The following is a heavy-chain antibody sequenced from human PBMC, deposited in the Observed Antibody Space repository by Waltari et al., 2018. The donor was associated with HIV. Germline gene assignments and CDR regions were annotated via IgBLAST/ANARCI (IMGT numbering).Heavy chain of an antibody. CDR1: GFNVSGTY. CDR2: IYPDGRK. V-gene: IGHV3-53*02. D-gene: IGHD6-13*01. CDR3: TRVLSLGTSWYFGMDV. Sequence: EVQLVETGGALIQPGGSLRLSCAASGFNVSGTYMAWVRQAPGKGPECGSVIYPDGRKFYADSVKGRFTISRDSSKNTISLQMKSLRAEDTAVFYCTRVLSLGTSWYFGMDVWGRGTTVTVSS. J-gene: IGHJ6*02.